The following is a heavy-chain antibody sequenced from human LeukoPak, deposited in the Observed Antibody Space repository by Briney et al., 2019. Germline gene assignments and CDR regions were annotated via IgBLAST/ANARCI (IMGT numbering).Heavy chain of an antibody. Sequence: GGSLRLSCAASGFTFSSYSMNWVRQAPGKGLEWGSFISSSSSTIYYADSVKGRFTISRDNAKNSLYLQMNSLRAEDTAVYYCARDRGGSYSAIDYWGQGTPVTVSS. CDR1: GFTFSSYS. D-gene: IGHD1-26*01. CDR3: ARDRGGSYSAIDY. V-gene: IGHV3-48*04. CDR2: ISSSSSTI. J-gene: IGHJ4*02.